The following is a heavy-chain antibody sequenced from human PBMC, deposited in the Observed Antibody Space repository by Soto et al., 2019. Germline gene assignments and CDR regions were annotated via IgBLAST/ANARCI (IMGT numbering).Heavy chain of an antibody. Sequence: EVQLLESGGGLVQPGGSLRLSCAASGFTFSSYTMSWVRQAPGKGLEWVSAISGSAGSTYYADSVKGRFTISRDNSKDTLYLQINSLIAEDTAVYYCARRSSGWYFDYWGQGTLVTVSS. V-gene: IGHV3-23*01. CDR2: ISGSAGST. J-gene: IGHJ4*02. D-gene: IGHD6-19*01. CDR1: GFTFSSYT. CDR3: ARRSSGWYFDY.